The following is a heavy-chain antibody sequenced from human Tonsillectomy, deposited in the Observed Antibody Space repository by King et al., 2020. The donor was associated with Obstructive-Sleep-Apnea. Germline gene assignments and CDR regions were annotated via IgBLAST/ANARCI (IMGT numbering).Heavy chain of an antibody. V-gene: IGHV3-21*01. D-gene: IGHD4-11*01. CDR3: ARVDYTNYEESGY. Sequence: VQLVESGGGQVKPGGSLRLSCAASGFTFSSYNMNWVRQAPGKGLEWVSSISSISRYIYYADSVKGRFTISRDNAKNSLYLQMNSLRAEDTAVYYCARVDYTNYEESGYWGQGTLVTVSS. CDR2: ISSISRYI. CDR1: GFTFSSYN. J-gene: IGHJ4*02.